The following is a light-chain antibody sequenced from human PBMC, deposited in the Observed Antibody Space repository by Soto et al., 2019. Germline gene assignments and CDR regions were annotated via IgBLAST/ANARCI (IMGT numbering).Light chain of an antibody. CDR2: DAS. V-gene: IGKV3-20*01. Sequence: EIVLTQSPGTLSLSPGERATLSCRASQSVSSSYLAWYQQKPGQAPRLLIYDASSRATGIPDRFTGSGSGTDFTLTISRLEPEDLAVYYCQQYGSSLETFGQGTKVEI. CDR3: QQYGSSLET. J-gene: IGKJ1*01. CDR1: QSVSSSY.